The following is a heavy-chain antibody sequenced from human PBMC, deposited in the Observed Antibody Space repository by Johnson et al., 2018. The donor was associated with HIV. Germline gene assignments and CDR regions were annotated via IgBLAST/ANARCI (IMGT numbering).Heavy chain of an antibody. V-gene: IGHV3-20*04. CDR2: INWNGGST. D-gene: IGHD2-15*01. J-gene: IGHJ3*02. Sequence: VQLVESGGGAVRPGGSLRLSCVVSGFTFEDYRMSWVRQAPGKGLEWVSAINWNGGSTTYADSVKGRFIISRDNAKNSLYLQMNSLRDEDTAVYYCAKDQPVVAERTGAFDIWGQGTMVIVSS. CDR3: AKDQPVVAERTGAFDI. CDR1: GFTFEDYR.